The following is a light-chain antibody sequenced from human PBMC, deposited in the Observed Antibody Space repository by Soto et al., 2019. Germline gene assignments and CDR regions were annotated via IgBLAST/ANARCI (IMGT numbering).Light chain of an antibody. V-gene: IGKV1-5*03. Sequence: DIKMTKSPSTLSATVGDRVTITCRASQSISSWLAWYQQKPGKAPKLLIYEASSLESGVPSRFRGSGSGTEFTLTIRSLQPDDFATYYCQQYSSDSRTFGQGTKVDIK. CDR1: QSISSW. J-gene: IGKJ1*01. CDR3: QQYSSDSRT. CDR2: EAS.